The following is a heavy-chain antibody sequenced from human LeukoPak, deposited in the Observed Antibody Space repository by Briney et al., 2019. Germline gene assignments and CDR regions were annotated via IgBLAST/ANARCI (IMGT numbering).Heavy chain of an antibody. CDR3: AREEPAAVNWFDP. V-gene: IGHV1-69*13. D-gene: IGHD2-2*01. CDR2: IIPIFGTA. CDR1: GGTFSSYA. J-gene: IGHJ5*02. Sequence: SVKVSCKASGGTFSSYAISWVRQAPGQGLEWMGGIIPIFGTANYAQKFQGRVTITADESTSTAYMELSSLRSEDTAVYYCAREEPAAVNWFDPWGQGTLVTVSS.